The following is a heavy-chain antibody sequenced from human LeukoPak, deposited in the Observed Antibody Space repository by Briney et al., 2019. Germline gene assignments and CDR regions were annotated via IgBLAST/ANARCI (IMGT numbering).Heavy chain of an antibody. V-gene: IGHV1-69*02. Sequence: SVKVSCKASGGTFSSYTISWVRQAPGQGLEWMGRIIPILGIANYAQKFQGRVTITADKSTSTAYMELSSLRSEDTAVYYCARAPCSSTSCYSDLNWFDPWGQGTLFTVSS. J-gene: IGHJ5*02. CDR1: GGTFSSYT. CDR3: ARAPCSSTSCYSDLNWFDP. D-gene: IGHD2-2*01. CDR2: IIPILGIA.